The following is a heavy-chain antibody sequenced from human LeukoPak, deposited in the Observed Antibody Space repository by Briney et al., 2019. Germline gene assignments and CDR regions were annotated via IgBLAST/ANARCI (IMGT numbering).Heavy chain of an antibody. D-gene: IGHD2-21*02. Sequence: PGGSLRLSCAASGFTFSSYAMTWVRQAPGKGLEWVSAISANSGSTYYADSVRGRFTISRDNSKNTLDLQMSSLRAEDTAICYCAKYYYSGDSPFDYWGQGTLVTVSS. J-gene: IGHJ4*02. V-gene: IGHV3-23*01. CDR3: AKYYYSGDSPFDY. CDR2: ISANSGST. CDR1: GFTFSSYA.